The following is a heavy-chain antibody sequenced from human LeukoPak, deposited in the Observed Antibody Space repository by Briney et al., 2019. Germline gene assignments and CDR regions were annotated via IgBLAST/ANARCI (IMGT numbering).Heavy chain of an antibody. J-gene: IGHJ4*02. V-gene: IGHV1-2*02. D-gene: IGHD3-10*01. CDR2: INPKSGGT. Sequence: GASVKVSCKASRYSFTGYYIQWVRQAPGQGLEWMGWINPKSGGTNYAQKFQGRVTMTSDTSISTVYMELTTLTSDDTAVFYCARDMIQGVMGYWGQGTLVTVSS. CDR3: ARDMIQGVMGY. CDR1: RYSFTGYY.